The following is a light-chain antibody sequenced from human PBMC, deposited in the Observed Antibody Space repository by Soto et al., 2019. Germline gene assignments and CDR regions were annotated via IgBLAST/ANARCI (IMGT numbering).Light chain of an antibody. CDR2: KAS. J-gene: IGKJ3*01. CDR1: QSIKTW. CDR3: QQYNSYSQFT. V-gene: IGKV1-5*03. Sequence: DIQMTQSPSTLSESLGNGATITCRASQSIKTWLAWYQQNPGEAPKLLIYKASTLERGVPSRFSGSGSGTEFTLTISCLQPDDVATYHCQQYNSYSQFTFGPGTKVDIK.